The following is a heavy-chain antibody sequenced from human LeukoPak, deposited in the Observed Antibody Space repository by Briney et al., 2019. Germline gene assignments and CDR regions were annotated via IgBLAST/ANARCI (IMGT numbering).Heavy chain of an antibody. J-gene: IGHJ4*02. CDR2: ISGNNDNP. CDR3: ASDGTSTDDY. CDR1: GYTFSNFG. Sequence: ASVKVSCKTSGYTFSNFGINWVRQAPGHGLEWMGWISGNNDNPNYGQKFQGRFTVTTDSSTSTAYMELRNLRFDYTAVYYCASDGTSTDDYWGQGTLVTVSS. D-gene: IGHD2-2*01. V-gene: IGHV1-18*01.